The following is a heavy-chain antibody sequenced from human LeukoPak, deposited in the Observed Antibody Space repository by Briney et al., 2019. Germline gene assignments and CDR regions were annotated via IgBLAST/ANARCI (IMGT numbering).Heavy chain of an antibody. D-gene: IGHD6-13*01. CDR3: TTEGTSWYYFDY. Sequence: GGSLRLSCAASGFAFSNAWMRWVRQAPGKGLEWVGRIKSKTDGETTDYAAPVKGRFTISRDDSKDTLYLQMNSLKTEDTAVYYCTTEGTSWYYFDYWGQGTLVTVSS. J-gene: IGHJ4*02. CDR1: GFAFSNAW. CDR2: IKSKTDGETT. V-gene: IGHV3-15*01.